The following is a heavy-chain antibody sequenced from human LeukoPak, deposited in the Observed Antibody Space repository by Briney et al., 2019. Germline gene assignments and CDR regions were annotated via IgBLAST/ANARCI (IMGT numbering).Heavy chain of an antibody. Sequence: GASLRLPCAASGFTFSSYAMSWVRQAPGKGLEWVSAISGSGGSTYYADSVKGRFTISRDNSKTTLYLQMNSLRAEDTAVYYCAKARKQWLVLGWFDPWGQGTLVTVSS. CDR2: ISGSGGST. CDR3: AKARKQWLVLGWFDP. D-gene: IGHD6-19*01. J-gene: IGHJ5*02. V-gene: IGHV3-23*01. CDR1: GFTFSSYA.